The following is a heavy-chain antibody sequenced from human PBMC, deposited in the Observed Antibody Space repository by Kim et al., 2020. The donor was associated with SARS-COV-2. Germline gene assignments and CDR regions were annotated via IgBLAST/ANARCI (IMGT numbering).Heavy chain of an antibody. D-gene: IGHD3-10*01. Sequence: SVKVSCKASGGTFSSYAISWVRQAPGQGLEWMGGIIPIFGTANYAQKFQGRVTITADESTSTAYMELSSLRSEDTAVYYCARSYYGSGSYYIHDAFDIWGQGTMVTVSS. CDR2: IIPIFGTA. J-gene: IGHJ3*02. V-gene: IGHV1-69*13. CDR3: ARSYYGSGSYYIHDAFDI. CDR1: GGTFSSYA.